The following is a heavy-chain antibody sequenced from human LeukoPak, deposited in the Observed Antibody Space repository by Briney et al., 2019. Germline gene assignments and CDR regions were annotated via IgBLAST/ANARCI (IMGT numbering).Heavy chain of an antibody. CDR1: GFTFDDYA. V-gene: IGHV3-43D*04. CDR3: ARLPQAAAVTLRFGWFDP. Sequence: PGGSLRLSCAASGFTFDDYAMHWVRQAPGKGLEWVSLISWDGGSTYYADSVKGRFTISRDNSKNSLYLQMNSLRAEDTALYYCARLPQAAAVTLRFGWFDPWGQGTLVTVSS. D-gene: IGHD6-13*01. J-gene: IGHJ5*02. CDR2: ISWDGGST.